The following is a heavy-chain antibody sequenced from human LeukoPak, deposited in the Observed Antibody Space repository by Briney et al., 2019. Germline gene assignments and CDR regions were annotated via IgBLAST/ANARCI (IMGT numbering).Heavy chain of an antibody. CDR1: GGSISSSSYY. CDR3: ARLPRATIGATNYFDF. J-gene: IGHJ4*02. CDR2: IFYSGTT. D-gene: IGHD5-24*01. Sequence: SETLSLTCTVSGGSISSSSYYWGWIRQPPGKGLEWIGTIFYSGTTYYSPSLKSRVTISVDTSKNQFSLNLSSVTAADTALYYCARLPRATIGATNYFDFWGQGTLVTVSS. V-gene: IGHV4-39*01.